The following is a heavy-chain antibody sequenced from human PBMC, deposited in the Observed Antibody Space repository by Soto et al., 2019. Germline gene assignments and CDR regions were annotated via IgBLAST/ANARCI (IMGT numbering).Heavy chain of an antibody. D-gene: IGHD1-7*01. Sequence: SETLSLTCAVSGGSFTSNNWWTWVRQPPGQGLEWIGEIYRTGSTNYNPSLKSRVTISLDKSENQFSLKVTSLTAADTAVYSSASRGPGTSGDYWGEGTLVTVSS. J-gene: IGHJ4*02. CDR1: GGSFTSNNW. CDR2: IYRTGST. V-gene: IGHV4-4*02. CDR3: ASRGPGTSGDY.